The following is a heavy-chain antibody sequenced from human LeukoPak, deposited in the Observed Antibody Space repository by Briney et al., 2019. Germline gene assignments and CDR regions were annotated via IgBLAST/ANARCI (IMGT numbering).Heavy chain of an antibody. Sequence: SETLSLTCSVSGGSISSSSYYWGWIRQPPGKGLEWIGSIYHSGSTYYDPSLKSRVTISVDTSKNQFSLNLSSVTAADTAVYSCARAFSSSYWFDPWGQGTLVTVSS. CDR3: ARAFSSSYWFDP. J-gene: IGHJ5*02. V-gene: IGHV4-39*01. D-gene: IGHD3-22*01. CDR1: GGSISSSSYY. CDR2: IYHSGST.